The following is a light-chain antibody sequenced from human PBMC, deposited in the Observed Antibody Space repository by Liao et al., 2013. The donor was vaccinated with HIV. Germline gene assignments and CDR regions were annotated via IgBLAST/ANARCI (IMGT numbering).Light chain of an antibody. Sequence: SYELTQPPSVSVSPGQTASITCSGHKLGDKYAFWYQQRPGQSPVLVIYQDSKRPSGIPERFSGSNSGNTATLTISGTQTMDEADYYCQAWDSNSWVFGGGTELTVL. CDR1: KLGDKY. CDR2: QDS. CDR3: QAWDSNSWV. J-gene: IGLJ3*02. V-gene: IGLV3-1*01.